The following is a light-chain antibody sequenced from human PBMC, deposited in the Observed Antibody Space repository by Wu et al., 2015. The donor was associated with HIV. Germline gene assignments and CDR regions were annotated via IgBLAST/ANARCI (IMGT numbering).Light chain of an antibody. J-gene: IGKJ1*01. Sequence: EIVLTQSPGTLSLSPGERATLSCRASQTISSNSLAWYQQKIGQAPRLLIYGTSSRATGIPDRFSGSGSGTDFTLTIRRLEPEDFAVYSCHQYGLTPRTFGQGTRVEMK. CDR2: GTS. CDR1: QTISSNS. CDR3: HQYGLTPRT. V-gene: IGKV3-20*01.